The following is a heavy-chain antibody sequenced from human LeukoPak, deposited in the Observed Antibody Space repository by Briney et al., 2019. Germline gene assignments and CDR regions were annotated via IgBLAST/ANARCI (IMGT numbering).Heavy chain of an antibody. Sequence: ASVKVSCKTSGYTFTSYYMHWVRQAPGQGLEWMGIINPSGGSTSYAQKFQGRVTMTRDTSTSTVYMELRSLRSEDTAVYYCARAPRDYYYMDVWGKGTTVTISS. CDR1: GYTFTSYY. J-gene: IGHJ6*03. CDR2: INPSGGST. V-gene: IGHV1-46*01. CDR3: ARAPRDYYYMDV.